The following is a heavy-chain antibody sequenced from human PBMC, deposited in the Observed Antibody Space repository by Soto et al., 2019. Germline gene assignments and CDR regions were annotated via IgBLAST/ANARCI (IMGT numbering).Heavy chain of an antibody. J-gene: IGHJ4*02. CDR3: ARARRHAYDY. Sequence: PSETLSLTSDLYGGSFSGYYCSWIRQPPGKGLEWIGEINHSGSTNYNPSLKSRVTISVDTSKNQFSLKLSSVTAADTAVYYCARARRHAYDYWGQGTLVTVSS. CDR1: GGSFSGYY. V-gene: IGHV4-34*01. CDR2: INHSGST.